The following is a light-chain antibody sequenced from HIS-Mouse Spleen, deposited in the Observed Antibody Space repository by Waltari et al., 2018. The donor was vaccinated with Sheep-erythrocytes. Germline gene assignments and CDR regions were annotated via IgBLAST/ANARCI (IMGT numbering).Light chain of an antibody. V-gene: IGLV2-11*01. J-gene: IGLJ1*01. CDR1: SSDAGGYNY. Sequence: QSALTQPRSVSGSPGQSVTISCTGTSSDAGGYNYVPWYQPHPGKAPKLMIYDVSKRPSGVPDRFSGSKSGNTASLTISGLQAEDEADYYCCSYAGSYNHVFATGTKVTVL. CDR2: DVS. CDR3: CSYAGSYNHV.